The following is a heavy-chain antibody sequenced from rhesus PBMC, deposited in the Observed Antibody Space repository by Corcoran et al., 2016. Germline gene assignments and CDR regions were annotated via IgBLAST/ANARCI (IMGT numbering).Heavy chain of an antibody. V-gene: IGHV4-65*01. J-gene: IGHJ4*01. D-gene: IGHD6-25*01. Sequence: QVQLQESGPGLMKPSETLSLTCAVSGGSMGRNNWWSWIRQPPGKGLEWIGYVSSSSSTYYNPSLKSRVTISTDTSKNQFSLKLTSVTAADTAVYYCARHWDGGNWRFDYWGQGVLVTVSS. CDR1: GGSMGRNNW. CDR3: ARHWDGGNWRFDY. CDR2: VSSSSST.